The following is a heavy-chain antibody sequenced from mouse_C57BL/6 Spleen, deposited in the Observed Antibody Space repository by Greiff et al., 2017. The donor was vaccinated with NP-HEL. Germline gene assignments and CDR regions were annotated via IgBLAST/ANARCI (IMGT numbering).Heavy chain of an antibody. CDR2: IWSGGST. D-gene: IGHD2-4*01. V-gene: IGHV2-2*01. J-gene: IGHJ3*01. CDR1: GFSLTSYG. CDR3: ATYDYDGGWFAY. Sequence: QVQLQESGPGLVQPSQSLSIPCTVSGFSLTSYGVHWVRQSPGKGLEWLGVIWSGGSTDYNAAFISRLSISKDNSKSQVFFKMNSLQADDTAIYYCATYDYDGGWFAYWGQGTLVTVSA.